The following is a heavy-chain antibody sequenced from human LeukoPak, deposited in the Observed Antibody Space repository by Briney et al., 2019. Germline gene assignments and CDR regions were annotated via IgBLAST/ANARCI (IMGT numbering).Heavy chain of an antibody. V-gene: IGHV1-8*01. D-gene: IGHD1-26*01. Sequence: ASVKVSCKASGYTFTSYDVNWVRQASGQGLEWMGWMNPNSGNTGYAQKFQGRVTMTRNTSVTTAYMELSSLTSDDTAVYYCASRTVNSGSLLPFDYWGQGTLVTVSS. CDR2: MNPNSGNT. CDR1: GYTFTSYD. CDR3: ASRTVNSGSLLPFDY. J-gene: IGHJ4*02.